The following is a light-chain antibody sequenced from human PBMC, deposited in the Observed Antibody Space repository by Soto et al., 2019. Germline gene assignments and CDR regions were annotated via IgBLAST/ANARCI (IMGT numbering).Light chain of an antibody. CDR3: SAWDASLNGVV. J-gene: IGLJ2*01. V-gene: IGLV1-44*01. CDR2: SNN. CDR1: SSNIGSNN. Sequence: QSVLTQPPSASATPGQRVTISCSGGSSNIGSNNVNWYQQLPGTAPNILIHSNNQRPSGVPARFSCSKSGASASLATSWLQSEDEADYYCSAWDASLNGVVFGVGTQLTVL.